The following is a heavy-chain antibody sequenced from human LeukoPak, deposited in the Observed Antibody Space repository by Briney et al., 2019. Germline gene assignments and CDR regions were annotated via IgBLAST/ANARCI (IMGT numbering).Heavy chain of an antibody. CDR3: ARGLTSADYFDY. V-gene: IGHV1-69*05. Sequence: SVKVSCKASGGTFSRYAISWVRQAPGQGLEWMGGIIPIFGTANYAQKFQGRVTITTDESTSTAYMELSSLRSEDTAVYYCARGLTSADYFDYWGQGTLVTVSS. CDR2: IIPIFGTA. D-gene: IGHD4/OR15-4a*01. CDR1: GGTFSRYA. J-gene: IGHJ4*02.